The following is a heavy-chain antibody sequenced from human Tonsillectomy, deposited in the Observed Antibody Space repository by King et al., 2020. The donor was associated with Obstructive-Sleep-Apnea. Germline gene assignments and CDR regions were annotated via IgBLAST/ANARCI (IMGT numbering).Heavy chain of an antibody. V-gene: IGHV4-38-2*02. CDR2: FYHSGTT. J-gene: IGHJ4*02. D-gene: IGHD3-22*01. Sequence: QLQESGPGLVKPSETLSLTCTVSGYSISSGYYWGWSRQPPGKGLEWIGSFYHSGTTYYNPSLKSRVTISVDTSKNQFSLKMSSVTAADTAAYYCAREGMIVGYYFDYWGQGTLVTVSS. CDR1: GYSISSGYY. CDR3: AREGMIVGYYFDY.